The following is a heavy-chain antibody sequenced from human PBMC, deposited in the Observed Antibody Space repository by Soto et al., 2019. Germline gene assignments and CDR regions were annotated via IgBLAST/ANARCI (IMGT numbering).Heavy chain of an antibody. V-gene: IGHV4-39*01. CDR1: GGSISSTNYY. D-gene: IGHD4-17*01. Sequence: PSETLSLTCSVSGGSISSTNYYWGWIRQPPGKGLEWMGSIYYSGNIYHNPSLKSRVTMSIDTSKKQFSLNLNSVTAADTAVYFCARRVTVTNNYFDHWGQGTLVTVSS. J-gene: IGHJ4*02. CDR2: IYYSGNI. CDR3: ARRVTVTNNYFDH.